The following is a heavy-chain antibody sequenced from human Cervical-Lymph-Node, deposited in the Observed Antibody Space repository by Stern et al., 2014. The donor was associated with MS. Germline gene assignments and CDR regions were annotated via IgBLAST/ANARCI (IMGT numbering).Heavy chain of an antibody. CDR2: IRWDYGTI. Sequence: EVQLVQSGGGLVQPGRSLRLSCAASGFTFDDYAMHWVRQVPGQGLEWVAGIRWDYGTIGYADSVKGRFTISRDNARNFLYLQMNSLRVEDTALYYCAKGRKYSSSSIFFDPWGQGTLVTVSS. CDR3: AKGRKYSSSSIFFDP. J-gene: IGHJ5*02. CDR1: GFTFDDYA. D-gene: IGHD6-13*01. V-gene: IGHV3-9*01.